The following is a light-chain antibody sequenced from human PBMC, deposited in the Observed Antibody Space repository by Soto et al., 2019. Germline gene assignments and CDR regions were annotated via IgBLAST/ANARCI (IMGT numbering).Light chain of an antibody. CDR1: QSVSSSW. V-gene: IGKV3-20*01. Sequence: EIVLTQSPGTLSLSPGERATLSCRASQSVSSSWLAWYQLKPGQAPRLLIYGASSRATGIPDRFSGSGSGTDFTLTISRLESEDFAVYFCQRYGNSRAFGXGTKVDIK. J-gene: IGKJ1*01. CDR2: GAS. CDR3: QRYGNSRA.